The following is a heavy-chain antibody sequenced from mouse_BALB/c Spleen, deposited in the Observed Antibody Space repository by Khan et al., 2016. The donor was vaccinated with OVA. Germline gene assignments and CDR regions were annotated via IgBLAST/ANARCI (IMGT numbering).Heavy chain of an antibody. CDR1: GYSFTGYF. J-gene: IGHJ2*01. CDR2: INPHIGET. D-gene: IGHD1-1*01. CDR3: ARKNGSDFDY. Sequence: EVQLQESGPELVKPGASVKISCKASGYSFTGYFMNWVMQSHGKSLEWIGRINPHIGETFYNQKFQGKATLTVDESSSTVHMELRCLASEDSAVYYGARKNGSDFDYWGQGTTLTVSS. V-gene: IGHV1-20*02.